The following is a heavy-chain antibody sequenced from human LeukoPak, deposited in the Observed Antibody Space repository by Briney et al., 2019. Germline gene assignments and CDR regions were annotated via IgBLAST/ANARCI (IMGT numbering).Heavy chain of an antibody. V-gene: IGHV3-74*01. CDR2: ISGDGTAR. D-gene: IGHD3-10*01. CDR3: VRGRGSYGWFDP. CDR1: GFTSRSYW. Sequence: GGSLRLSCAASGFTSRSYWMHWVRHVPGKGLVWVSRISGDGTARNYADSVKGRFTISRDDAKNTVDLQMNSLRGEDTAVYYCVRGRGSYGWFDPWGQGTLVTVSS. J-gene: IGHJ5*02.